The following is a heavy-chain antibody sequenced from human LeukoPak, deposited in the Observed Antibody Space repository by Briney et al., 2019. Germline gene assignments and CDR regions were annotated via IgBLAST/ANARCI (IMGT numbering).Heavy chain of an antibody. CDR2: VKRDGSTT. V-gene: IGHV3-74*01. J-gene: IGHJ4*02. Sequence: GGSLRLSCAASGFTFSRHWMHWVRQAPGKGLVWVAHVKRDGSTTTYADSVKGRFTISRDNAKNSLYLQMNSLRAEDTAVYYCARSPRGTGGVTMIVVVSYFDYWGQGTLVTVSS. CDR1: GFTFSRHW. CDR3: ARSPRGTGGVTMIVVVSYFDY. D-gene: IGHD3-22*01.